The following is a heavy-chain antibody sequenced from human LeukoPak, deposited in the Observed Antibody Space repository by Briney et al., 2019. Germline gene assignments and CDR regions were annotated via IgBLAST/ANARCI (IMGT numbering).Heavy chain of an antibody. Sequence: SSETLSLTYTVSGGSISSRSYYWGWIRQPPGKGLEWIGIIYYSGSTYSNPSLRSRVTISVDTSKNQFSLKLSSVTAADTAVYYCARHPYSGSYLRRAFDIWGQGTMVTVSS. CDR3: ARHPYSGSYLRRAFDI. CDR1: GGSISSRSYY. D-gene: IGHD1-26*01. J-gene: IGHJ3*02. V-gene: IGHV4-39*01. CDR2: IYYSGST.